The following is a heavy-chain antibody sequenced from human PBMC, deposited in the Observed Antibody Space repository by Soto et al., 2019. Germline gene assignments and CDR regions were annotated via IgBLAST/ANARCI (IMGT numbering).Heavy chain of an antibody. Sequence: GGSMRLSCAASGFTVSSYWMHWARQAPGKGLVWVSRTNSDGSSTSYADSVKGRFTISRDHAKNTLYLQMNSLRAEDTAVYYCARGGPYCSGGSCYLNYYYGMDVWGQGTTVTVS. V-gene: IGHV3-74*01. J-gene: IGHJ6*02. CDR3: ARGGPYCSGGSCYLNYYYGMDV. CDR1: GFTVSSYW. D-gene: IGHD2-15*01. CDR2: TNSDGSST.